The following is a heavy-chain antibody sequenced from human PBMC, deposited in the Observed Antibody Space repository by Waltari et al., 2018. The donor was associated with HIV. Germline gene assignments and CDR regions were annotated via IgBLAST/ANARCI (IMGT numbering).Heavy chain of an antibody. CDR1: GYTFTSYY. V-gene: IGHV1-46*03. J-gene: IGHJ3*02. D-gene: IGHD2-21*02. Sequence: QVQLVQSGAEVKKPGASVKVSCKASGYTFTSYYMHWVRQAPGQGLEWMGIINPRGGSTSYEQKFQGRVTMTRETSTSTVYMELSSLRSEDTAVYYCASGVGDAWAFDIWGQGTMVTVSS. CDR3: ASGVGDAWAFDI. CDR2: INPRGGST.